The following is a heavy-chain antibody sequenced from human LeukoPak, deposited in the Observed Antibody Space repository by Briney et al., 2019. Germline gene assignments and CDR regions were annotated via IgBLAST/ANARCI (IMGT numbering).Heavy chain of an antibody. Sequence: PSETLSLTCTVSGYSISSGYYWGWIRQPPGKGLEWIGSIYHSGSTYYNPSLKSRVTISVDTPKNQFSLKLSSVTAADTAVYYCARGGAAFGTAEFDYWGQGTLVTVSS. J-gene: IGHJ4*02. CDR2: IYHSGST. CDR3: ARGGAAFGTAEFDY. CDR1: GYSISSGYY. V-gene: IGHV4-38-2*02. D-gene: IGHD6-25*01.